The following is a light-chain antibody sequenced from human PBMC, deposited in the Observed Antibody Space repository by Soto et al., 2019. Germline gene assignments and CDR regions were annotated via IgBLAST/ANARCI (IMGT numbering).Light chain of an antibody. Sequence: DIQMTQSPSSLSASVGDRVTITCRTSQSISNFLNWYQQKPGKAPNLLIYRASSLQSGVPSRFSGSGSGTEFTLTISSLQPDDFATYYCQQYNSYSRTFGQGTKGDIK. CDR2: RAS. CDR3: QQYNSYSRT. V-gene: IGKV1-5*03. J-gene: IGKJ1*01. CDR1: QSISNF.